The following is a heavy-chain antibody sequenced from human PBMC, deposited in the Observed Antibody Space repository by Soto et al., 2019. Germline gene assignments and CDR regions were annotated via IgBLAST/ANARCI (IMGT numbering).Heavy chain of an antibody. Sequence: QVQLVESGGGVVQPGRSLRLSCAASGFTFSSYGMHWVRQAPGKGLEWVSAIWYDGSNKYYADSVKGRFTISRDNSKNKLYLQMNSLRAEDTAVYYGARDPILDPLGMDVWGQGTTVAVAS. CDR1: GFTFSSYG. CDR2: IWYDGSNK. J-gene: IGHJ6*02. V-gene: IGHV3-33*01. CDR3: ARDPILDPLGMDV.